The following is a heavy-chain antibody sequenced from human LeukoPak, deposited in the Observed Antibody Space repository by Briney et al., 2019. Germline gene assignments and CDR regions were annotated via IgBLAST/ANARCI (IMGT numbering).Heavy chain of an antibody. CDR1: GGSFSGYY. CDR3: ARGVPVGDFDY. Sequence: SETLSLTCAVYGGSFSGYYWSWIRQPPGKGLEWIGEINHSGSTNYNPSLKSRVTISVDTSKNQFSLKLSSVTAADTAVYYCARGVPVGDFDYWGQGTLVTVSS. V-gene: IGHV4-34*01. J-gene: IGHJ4*02. CDR2: INHSGST. D-gene: IGHD1-26*01.